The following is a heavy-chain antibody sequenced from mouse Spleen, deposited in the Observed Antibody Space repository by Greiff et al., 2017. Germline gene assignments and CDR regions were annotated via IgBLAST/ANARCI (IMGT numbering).Heavy chain of an antibody. V-gene: IGHV2-6-1*01. D-gene: IGHD1-1*02. Sequence: VQLVESGPGLVAPSQSLSITCTISGFSLTSYGVHWVRQPPGKGLEWLVVIWSDGSTTYNSALKSRLSISKDNSKSQVFLKMNSLQTDDTAMYYCARHGGGKVYWYFDVWGAGTTVTVSS. CDR1: GFSLTSYG. CDR3: ARHGGGKVYWYFDV. J-gene: IGHJ1*01. CDR2: IWSDGST.